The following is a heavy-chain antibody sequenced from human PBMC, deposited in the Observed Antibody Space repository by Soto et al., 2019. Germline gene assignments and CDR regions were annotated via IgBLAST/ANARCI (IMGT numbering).Heavy chain of an antibody. Sequence: SETLSLTCAVYGGSFSGYYWSWIRQPPGKGLEWIGEINHSGSTNYNPSLKSRVTISVDTSKNQFSLKLSSVTAADTAVYYCARHSSSWHSDYWGQGTLVTVSS. V-gene: IGHV4-34*01. CDR2: INHSGST. D-gene: IGHD6-13*01. CDR1: GGSFSGYY. J-gene: IGHJ4*02. CDR3: ARHSSSWHSDY.